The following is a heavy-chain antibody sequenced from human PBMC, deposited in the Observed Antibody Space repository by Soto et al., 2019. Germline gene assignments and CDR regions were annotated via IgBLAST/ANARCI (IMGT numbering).Heavy chain of an antibody. CDR1: GFTFSSYG. J-gene: IGHJ6*02. CDR3: ARDLNSRIEARRYYYGMDV. Sequence: GGSLRLSCAASGFTFSSYGMHWVRQAPGKGLEWVAVIWYDGSNKYYADSVKSRFTISRDNSKNTLYLQMNSLRAEDTAVYYCARDLNSRIEARRYYYGMDVWGQANTVTVSS. V-gene: IGHV3-33*01. CDR2: IWYDGSNK. D-gene: IGHD6-6*01.